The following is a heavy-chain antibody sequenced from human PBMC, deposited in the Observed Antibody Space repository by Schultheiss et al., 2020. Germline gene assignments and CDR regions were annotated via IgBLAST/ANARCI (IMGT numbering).Heavy chain of an antibody. Sequence: GGSLRLSCAASGFIFSNYGVHWVRQAPGKGLEWVGRIKSKTDGGTTDYAAPVKGRFTISRDDSKNTLYLQMNSLKTEDTAVYYCTTAEADLPYSSGWEAFDIWGQGTMVTVSS. D-gene: IGHD6-19*01. CDR2: IKSKTDGGTT. V-gene: IGHV3-15*01. CDR1: GFIFSNYG. CDR3: TTAEADLPYSSGWEAFDI. J-gene: IGHJ3*02.